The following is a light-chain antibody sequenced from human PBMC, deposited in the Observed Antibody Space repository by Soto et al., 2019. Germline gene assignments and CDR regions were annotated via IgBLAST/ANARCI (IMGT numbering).Light chain of an antibody. CDR1: QSISSW. CDR3: QQSYSTPPT. Sequence: DIQMTQSPSTLSAYVGDRVTITCRASQSISSWLAWYQQKPGKAPKLLIYKASSLESGVPSRFSGSGSGTDFTLTISSLQPEDFATYYCQQSYSTPPTFGQRTKVDI. J-gene: IGKJ1*01. CDR2: KAS. V-gene: IGKV1-5*03.